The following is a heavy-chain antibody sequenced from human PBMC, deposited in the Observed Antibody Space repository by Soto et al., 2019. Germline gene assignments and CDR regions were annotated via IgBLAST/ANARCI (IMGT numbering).Heavy chain of an antibody. J-gene: IGHJ4*02. Sequence: SETLSLTCTVPVGSVTIGTYYWSWIRQPPGKGLEWIGFIHYSGSTNYNPSLKSRVTMSVDTSKNQFSLKLTSVNAADTAVYYCTRGGDAYKNGHLGQGTLVTVSS. CDR3: TRGGDAYKNGH. CDR2: IHYSGST. V-gene: IGHV4-61*01. CDR1: VGSVTIGTYY. D-gene: IGHD2-21*01.